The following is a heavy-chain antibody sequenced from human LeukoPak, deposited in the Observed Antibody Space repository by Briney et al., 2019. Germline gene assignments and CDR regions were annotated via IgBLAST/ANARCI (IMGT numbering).Heavy chain of an antibody. D-gene: IGHD3-3*01. CDR2: IGAYDGKT. Sequence: AASVKVSCKASGYTFTTYAISWVRQAPGQGLEWMGWIGAYDGKTNYAQEFQGRVTVTTDTSTRTAYMELRSLTSDDTAVYYCARVRDFWSGHYNWFDPWGQGTLVTVSS. CDR1: GYTFTTYA. J-gene: IGHJ5*02. V-gene: IGHV1-18*01. CDR3: ARVRDFWSGHYNWFDP.